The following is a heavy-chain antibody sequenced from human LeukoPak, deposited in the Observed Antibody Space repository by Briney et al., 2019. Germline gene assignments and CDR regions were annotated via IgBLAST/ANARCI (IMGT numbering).Heavy chain of an antibody. V-gene: IGHV1-2*02. Sequence: ASVKVSRKASGSTFTGYYMHWVRQAPGQGLEWIGWTTPNSGGTNYAQTFQGRVTMTRATSISTAYMELSRLRSDDTAVYYCARATYYYDSSGYYLGDAPGYYFDYWGQGTLVTVSS. CDR3: ARATYYYDSSGYYLGDAPGYYFDY. CDR2: TTPNSGGT. J-gene: IGHJ4*02. CDR1: GSTFTGYY. D-gene: IGHD3-22*01.